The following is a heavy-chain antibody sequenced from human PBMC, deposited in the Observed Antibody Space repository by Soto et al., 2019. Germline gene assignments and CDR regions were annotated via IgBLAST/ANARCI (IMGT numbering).Heavy chain of an antibody. CDR3: ARGRGLVRYDNYFEY. J-gene: IGHJ4*02. CDR2: ISYDGSNK. D-gene: IGHD6-19*01. CDR1: GFTFNTYA. V-gene: IGHV3-30-3*01. Sequence: QVQLVESGGGVVQPGRSLRLSCAASGFTFNTYAMHWVRQAPGKGLEWVALISYDGSNKYYADSVKGRFTISRDNSKNTRYLQMNSLRAEDTAVYYCARGRGLVRYDNYFEYWGQGTRVTVSS.